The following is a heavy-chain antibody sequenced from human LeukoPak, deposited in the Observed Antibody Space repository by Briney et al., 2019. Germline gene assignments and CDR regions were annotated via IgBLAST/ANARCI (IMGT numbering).Heavy chain of an antibody. Sequence: ASVKVSCKASGYTLTSYGISWVRQAPGQGLEWMGWISAYNGNTNYAQKLQGRVTMTTDTSANTAYMELSSLRSEDTAVYYCAREQWLGSFYYYYYGLDVWGQGTTVTVSS. D-gene: IGHD6-19*01. V-gene: IGHV1-18*01. CDR1: GYTLTSYG. CDR3: AREQWLGSFYYYYYGLDV. J-gene: IGHJ6*02. CDR2: ISAYNGNT.